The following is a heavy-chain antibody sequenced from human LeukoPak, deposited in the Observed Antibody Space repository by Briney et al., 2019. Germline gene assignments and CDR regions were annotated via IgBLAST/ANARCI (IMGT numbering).Heavy chain of an antibody. J-gene: IGHJ4*02. CDR2: ISSSSTYI. V-gene: IGHV3-21*01. CDR1: GFTFGSFA. CDR3: ARDLVL. D-gene: IGHD3-10*01. Sequence: GGSLRLSCAASGFTFGSFAIYWVRQAPGKGPEWVSYISSSSTYIFYADSVKSRFTISRDNAQNSLYLQMNSLGAEDTAVYYCARDLVLGGQGTLVTVSS.